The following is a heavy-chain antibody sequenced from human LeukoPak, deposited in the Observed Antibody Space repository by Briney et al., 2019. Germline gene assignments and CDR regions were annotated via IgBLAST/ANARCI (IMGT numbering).Heavy chain of an antibody. CDR1: GGTFSSYA. CDR2: IIPIFGTA. D-gene: IGHD5-24*01. CDR3: ARDRASRDGYNYAAGY. J-gene: IGHJ4*02. V-gene: IGHV1-69*01. Sequence: SVKVSCKASGGTFSSYAISWVRQAPGQGLEWMGGIIPIFGTANHAQKFQGRVTITADESTTTAYMELSSLRSEDTAVYYCARDRASRDGYNYAAGYWGQGTLVTVSS.